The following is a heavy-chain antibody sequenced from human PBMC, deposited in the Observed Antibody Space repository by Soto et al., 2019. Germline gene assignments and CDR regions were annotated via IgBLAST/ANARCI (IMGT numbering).Heavy chain of an antibody. Sequence: QLRLQESGPRLVKPSETLSLTCTVSGGSISRNGHFWGWIRQPPGKGLEWIGSVFYTGNTYYIPSFKSRLTISVDTSNIQFALRLNSVTAADTAVYYCGGVTSTRPIIYYWGQGTLVSV. CDR2: VFYTGNT. CDR1: GGSISRNGHF. D-gene: IGHD2-21*02. CDR3: GGVTSTRPIIYY. J-gene: IGHJ4*02. V-gene: IGHV4-39*01.